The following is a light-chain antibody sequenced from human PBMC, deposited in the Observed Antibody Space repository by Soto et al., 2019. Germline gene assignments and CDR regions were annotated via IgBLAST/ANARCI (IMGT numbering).Light chain of an antibody. V-gene: IGKV1-5*01. Sequence: DIQITSFPSTVSGSVGDGVSATCRASQTISSWLAWYQQKPGKAPKLLIYDVSSLQSGVPSRFSGSGSGTEFTPTISSLQPDDSATYYCQQYNTFWTFGQGTKVDIK. CDR1: QTISSW. CDR3: QQYNTFWT. J-gene: IGKJ1*01. CDR2: DVS.